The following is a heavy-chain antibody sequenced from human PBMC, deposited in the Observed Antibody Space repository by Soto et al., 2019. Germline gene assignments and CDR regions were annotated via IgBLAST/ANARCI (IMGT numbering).Heavy chain of an antibody. CDR1: GFTFSSYA. Sequence: PGGSLRLSCSASGFTFSSYAMHWVRQAPGKGLEYVSAISSNGGSTYYADSVKGRFTISRDNSKNTLYLQMSSLRAEDTAVYYCVKDTTIYGDYAPHWGQGTLVTVSS. J-gene: IGHJ4*02. V-gene: IGHV3-64D*08. CDR3: VKDTTIYGDYAPH. CDR2: ISSNGGST. D-gene: IGHD4-17*01.